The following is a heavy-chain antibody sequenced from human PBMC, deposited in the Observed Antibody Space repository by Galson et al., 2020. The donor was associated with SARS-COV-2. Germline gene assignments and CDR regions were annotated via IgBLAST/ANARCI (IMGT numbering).Heavy chain of an antibody. CDR2: ISSVGRKS. V-gene: IGHV3-30*04. Sequence: GGSLRLSCQALGLTFSNYVMHWARQAPGKGPEWVAVISSVGRKSSYADPLKGRFTISRDTSKSTLYLQMNSLRAEDTAVYYCARGGEWELPYYFDYWGQGALVTVSS. CDR3: ARGGEWELPYYFDY. CDR1: GLTFSNYV. D-gene: IGHD1-26*01. J-gene: IGHJ4*02.